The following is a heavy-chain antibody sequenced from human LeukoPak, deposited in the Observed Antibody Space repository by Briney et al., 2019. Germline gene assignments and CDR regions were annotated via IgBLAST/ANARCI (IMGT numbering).Heavy chain of an antibody. CDR1: GYTFTDYY. D-gene: IGHD3-16*02. CDR2: IIPNSGGT. J-gene: IGHJ5*02. CDR3: ARDNSVGDIAWWFDP. V-gene: IGHV1-2*02. Sequence: GASVKVSCKASGYTFTDYYMHWVRQAPGQGLEWMGWIIPNSGGTNYVQKFQGRVTMTRDTSISTAYMVLSRLRSDDTAVYYCARDNSVGDIAWWFDPWGQGTLVTVSS.